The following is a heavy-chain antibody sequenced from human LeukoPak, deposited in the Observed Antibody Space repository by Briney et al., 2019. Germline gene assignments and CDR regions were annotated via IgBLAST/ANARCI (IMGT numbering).Heavy chain of an antibody. D-gene: IGHD1-26*01. V-gene: IGHV3-30*18. CDR2: ISYDGSNK. Sequence: PGGSLTLSCAASRFTFSSYGMHWVRQAPGKGLEWVAVISYDGSNKYYADSVKGRFTISRDNSKNKLYLQMNSLRAEDTAVYYCAKEKGSIVGATKGLGYWGQGTLVTVSS. J-gene: IGHJ4*02. CDR1: RFTFSSYG. CDR3: AKEKGSIVGATKGLGY.